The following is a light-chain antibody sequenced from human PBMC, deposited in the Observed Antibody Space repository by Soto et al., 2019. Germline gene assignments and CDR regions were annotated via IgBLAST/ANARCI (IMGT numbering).Light chain of an antibody. V-gene: IGKV2-28*01. J-gene: IGKJ1*01. Sequence: DIVMTQSPLSLPVTPGEAASISCRSSQSLLHKNGNNYFNWYLQKPGQSPQLLIYMGSNRASGVPERVRGSGSGTYFTLKISRVEADDAGVYYCMQALQTPRTFGQGTKVEIK. CDR2: MGS. CDR3: MQALQTPRT. CDR1: QSLLHKNGNNY.